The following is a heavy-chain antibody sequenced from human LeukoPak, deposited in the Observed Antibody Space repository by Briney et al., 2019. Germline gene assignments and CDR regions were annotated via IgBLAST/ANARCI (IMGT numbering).Heavy chain of an antibody. Sequence: PGGSLRLSCAASGFTFSSYSMNWVRQAPGKGLEWVSSISSSSSYIYYADSVKGRFTISRDNAKNSLYLQMNSLRAEDTAVYYCARPGGDILTGYFLYGMDVWGQGTTVTVSS. CDR1: GFTFSSYS. CDR3: ARPGGDILTGYFLYGMDV. CDR2: ISSSSSYI. J-gene: IGHJ6*02. V-gene: IGHV3-21*01. D-gene: IGHD3-9*01.